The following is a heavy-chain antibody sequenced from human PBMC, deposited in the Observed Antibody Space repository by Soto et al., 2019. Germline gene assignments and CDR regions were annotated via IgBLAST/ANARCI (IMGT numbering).Heavy chain of an antibody. Sequence: GSLRLSCAASGFTFSSYAMSWVRQAPGKGLEWVSAISGSGGSTYYADSVKGRFTISRDNSKNTLYLQMNSLRAEDTAVYYCAKDSNYDFWSGHLMDVWGQGTTVTVSS. CDR2: ISGSGGST. J-gene: IGHJ6*02. V-gene: IGHV3-23*01. CDR3: AKDSNYDFWSGHLMDV. CDR1: GFTFSSYA. D-gene: IGHD3-3*01.